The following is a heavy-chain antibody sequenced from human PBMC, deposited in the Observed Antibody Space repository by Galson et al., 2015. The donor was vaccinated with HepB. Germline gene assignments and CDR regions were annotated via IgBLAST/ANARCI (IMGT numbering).Heavy chain of an antibody. CDR1: GFIFGHHG. D-gene: IGHD6-19*01. CDR2: INGRGSKR. Sequence: SLRLSCATSGFIFGHHGMTWVRQAPGKGLEWVASINGRGSKRNYADSVKGRFTISRDNSKNTLYLQMNSLRAEDTALYYCAKDPYLYSALAGTMAGFDYWGQGTLVTVSS. V-gene: IGHV3-23*01. CDR3: AKDPYLYSALAGTMAGFDY. J-gene: IGHJ4*02.